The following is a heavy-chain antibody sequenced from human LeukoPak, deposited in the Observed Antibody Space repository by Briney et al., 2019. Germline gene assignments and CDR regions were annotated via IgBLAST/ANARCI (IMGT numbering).Heavy chain of an antibody. Sequence: ASVKVSCKASGYTFTGYYMHWVRQAPGQGLEWMGWINPNSGGTNYAQKFQGRVTMTRDTSISTAYMELSRLRSDDTAVYYCAGYLSSSWYGYWYWGQGTLVTVSS. D-gene: IGHD6-13*01. CDR2: INPNSGGT. V-gene: IGHV1-2*02. CDR1: GYTFTGYY. CDR3: AGYLSSSWYGYWY. J-gene: IGHJ4*02.